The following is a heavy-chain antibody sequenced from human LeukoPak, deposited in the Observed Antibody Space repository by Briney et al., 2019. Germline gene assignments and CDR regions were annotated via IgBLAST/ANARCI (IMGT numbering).Heavy chain of an antibody. D-gene: IGHD4/OR15-4a*01. J-gene: IGHJ4*02. CDR2: IDYSGTT. CDR1: GDSISSSNYY. CDR3: VRHDGRGGATMGAWDC. V-gene: IGHV4-39*01. Sequence: SETLSLTCTVSGDSISSSNYYWGWIRQPPGKGLEWIGSIDYSGTTYSNPSLNSRVTISRDTSKNQFSLQLHSVTAADTAVYYCVRHDGRGGATMGAWDCWGQGSLVTVSS.